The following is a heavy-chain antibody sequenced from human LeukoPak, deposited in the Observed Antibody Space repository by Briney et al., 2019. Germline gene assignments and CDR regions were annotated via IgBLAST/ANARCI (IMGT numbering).Heavy chain of an antibody. J-gene: IGHJ4*02. CDR3: ARDRINMMVMGHDSGLDC. CDR1: GFSLSDYG. CDR2: ASYDGGHK. Sequence: GGSLRLSCVGSGFSLSDYGIHWVRQAPGKGLEWVAVASYDGGHKYYADSVKGRFTISRDTSSDTVSLQMNSLRVEDTALYYCARDRINMMVMGHDSGLDCWGQGTLVTVSS. D-gene: IGHD3-22*01. V-gene: IGHV3-30*03.